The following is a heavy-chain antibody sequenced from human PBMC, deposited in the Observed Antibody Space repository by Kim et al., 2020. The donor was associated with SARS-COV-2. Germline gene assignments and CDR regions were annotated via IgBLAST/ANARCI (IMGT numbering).Heavy chain of an antibody. V-gene: IGHV3-23*01. J-gene: IGHJ6*02. CDR2: IGTGGTT. CDR1: GFIFRSNS. D-gene: IGHD4-17*01. Sequence: GGSLRLSCSASGFIFRSNSMTWVRQAPGKGLEWVSGIGTGGTTYYADSVRGRFTISRGNPRNTLYLQMNSMRDEDTAIYYCAKTVTGGLSDGVDVGGQGT. CDR3: AKTVTGGLSDGVDV.